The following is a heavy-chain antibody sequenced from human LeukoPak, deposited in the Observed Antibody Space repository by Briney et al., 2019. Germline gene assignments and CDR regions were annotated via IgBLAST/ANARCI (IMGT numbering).Heavy chain of an antibody. D-gene: IGHD6-19*01. CDR2: ISGSGGST. CDR1: GFTFSSYA. J-gene: IGHJ4*02. Sequence: GGSLRLSCAASGFTFSSYAMSWVRQAPGKGLEWVSAISGSGGSTYYADSVKGRFTISRDNSKNTLYLQMNSLRAEDTAVYYCAKDPLIEVAGTTWDYWGQGTLVTVSS. CDR3: AKDPLIEVAGTTWDY. V-gene: IGHV3-23*01.